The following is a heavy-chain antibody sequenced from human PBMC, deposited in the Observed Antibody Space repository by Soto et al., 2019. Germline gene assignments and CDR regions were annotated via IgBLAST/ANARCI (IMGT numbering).Heavy chain of an antibody. CDR3: AKEHYDFWSGYPKTNWFDP. CDR1: GLTLSSYW. V-gene: IGHV3-7*03. Sequence: PGGSLRLSCVASGLTLSSYWMSWVRQAPGKGLEWVANIKQDGSAKYYVDSVKGRFTISRDNSEKSLYLQMNSLRAEDTAVYYCAKEHYDFWSGYPKTNWFDPWGQGTLVTVSS. CDR2: IKQDGSAK. D-gene: IGHD3-3*01. J-gene: IGHJ5*02.